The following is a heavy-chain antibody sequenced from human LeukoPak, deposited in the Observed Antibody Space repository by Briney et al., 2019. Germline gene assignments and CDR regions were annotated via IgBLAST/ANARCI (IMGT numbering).Heavy chain of an antibody. Sequence: GGSLRLSCAASGFTFSSYAMSWVRQAPGKGLEWVSAISTSGGTTYYADSVKGRFTISRDNSKNTPYLQMNSLRAEDTALYYCAKPPYSSSWAIDYWGQGTLVTVSS. CDR3: AKPPYSSSWAIDY. CDR1: GFTFSSYA. CDR2: ISTSGGTT. J-gene: IGHJ4*02. V-gene: IGHV3-23*01. D-gene: IGHD6-13*01.